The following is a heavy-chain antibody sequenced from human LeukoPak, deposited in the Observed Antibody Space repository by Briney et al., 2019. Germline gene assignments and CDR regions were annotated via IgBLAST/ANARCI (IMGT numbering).Heavy chain of an antibody. J-gene: IGHJ5*02. D-gene: IGHD3-10*01. CDR3: AMVWGVTAYNWFDP. CDR2: IYTSGST. CDR1: GGSISSGSYY. Sequence: SQTLSLTCTVSGGSISSGSYYWSWIRQPAGKGPEWIGRIYTSGSTNYNPSLKSRVTISVDTSKNQFSLKLSSVTAADTAVYYCAMVWGVTAYNWFDPWGQGTLVTVSS. V-gene: IGHV4-61*02.